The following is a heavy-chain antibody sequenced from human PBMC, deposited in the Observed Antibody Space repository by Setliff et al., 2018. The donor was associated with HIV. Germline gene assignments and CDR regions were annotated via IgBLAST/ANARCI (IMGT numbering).Heavy chain of an antibody. Sequence: GGSLRLSCAASGFTFSRYSMNWVRQAPGKGLEWVSYISSVSGSTIYYADSVKGRFTISRDNAKNSMFLQMNSLRDEDTAVYYCARGGISGYYLAYWGQGTLVTVSS. D-gene: IGHD3-22*01. CDR2: ISSVSGSTI. J-gene: IGHJ4*02. V-gene: IGHV3-48*02. CDR3: ARGGISGYYLAY. CDR1: GFTFSRYS.